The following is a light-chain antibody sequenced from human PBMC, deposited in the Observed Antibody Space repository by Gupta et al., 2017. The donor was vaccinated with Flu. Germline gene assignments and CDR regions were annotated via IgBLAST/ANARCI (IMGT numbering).Light chain of an antibody. Sequence: DIVMTHSSDSLAVCLGERATINCKSSQSVLYSSNNKNDLAWYQQKPGQPPKLIIYWASTRESGIPDRFSGSGSGKDFTLTISSLQAEDVAVYYCQQYNSTPLYSFGQGTKVEIK. CDR3: QQYNSTPLYS. V-gene: IGKV4-1*01. CDR1: QSVLYSSNNKND. J-gene: IGKJ2*03. CDR2: WAS.